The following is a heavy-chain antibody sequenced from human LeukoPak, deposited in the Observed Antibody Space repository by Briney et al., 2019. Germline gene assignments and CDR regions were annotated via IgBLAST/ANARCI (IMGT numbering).Heavy chain of an antibody. V-gene: IGHV1-24*01. D-gene: IGHD3-10*01. CDR2: FDPEDGET. CDR3: ARDRSRPYGSGSYYEVGDFDY. CDR1: GYTLTELS. Sequence: ASVKVSCKVSGYTLTELSMHWVRQAPGKGLEWMGGFDPEDGETIYAQKFQGRVTMTEDTSTDTAYMELSSLRSDDTAVYYCARDRSRPYGSGSYYEVGDFDYWGQGTLVTVSS. J-gene: IGHJ4*02.